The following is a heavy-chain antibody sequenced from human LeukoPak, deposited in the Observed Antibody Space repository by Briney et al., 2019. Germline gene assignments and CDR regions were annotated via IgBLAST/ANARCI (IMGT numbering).Heavy chain of an antibody. CDR3: ARERLLWFGDKRYFDY. CDR1: GGSISSSGYY. D-gene: IGHD3-10*01. Sequence: KSSETLSLTCTVSGGSISSSGYYWGWIRQPPGKGLEWIGSIYYSGSTFYNPSLKSRVTISVDTSKNQFSLKLSSVTAADTAVYYCARERLLWFGDKRYFDYWGQGTLVTVSS. V-gene: IGHV4-39*07. J-gene: IGHJ4*02. CDR2: IYYSGST.